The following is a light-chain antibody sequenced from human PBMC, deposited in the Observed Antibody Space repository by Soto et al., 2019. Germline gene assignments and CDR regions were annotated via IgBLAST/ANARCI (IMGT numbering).Light chain of an antibody. CDR1: QSVASN. Sequence: EIVMTQSPASLSVSPGDGATPSCRASQSVASNVAWYQQKPGQGPRLLIHGASARAAGGPARFSGSGSGTDFTLTISSLQSEDFAVYYCQQYHNWPPQYTFGQGTKLQIK. CDR3: QQYHNWPPQYT. V-gene: IGKV3-15*01. J-gene: IGKJ2*01. CDR2: GAS.